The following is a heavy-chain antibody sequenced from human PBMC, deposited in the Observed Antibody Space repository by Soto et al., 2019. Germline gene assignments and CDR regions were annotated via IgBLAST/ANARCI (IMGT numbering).Heavy chain of an antibody. V-gene: IGHV1-46*03. J-gene: IGHJ6*03. CDR2: INPSGGST. D-gene: IGHD3-9*01. CDR3: ARDQADYDILTGLDYYYYYMDV. CDR1: GGTFSSYA. Sequence: ASVKVSCKASGGTFSSYAISWVRQAPGQGLEWMGIINPSGGSTSYAQKFQGRVTMTRDTSTSTVYMELSSLRSEDTAVYYCARDQADYDILTGLDYYYYYMDVWGKGTTVTVSS.